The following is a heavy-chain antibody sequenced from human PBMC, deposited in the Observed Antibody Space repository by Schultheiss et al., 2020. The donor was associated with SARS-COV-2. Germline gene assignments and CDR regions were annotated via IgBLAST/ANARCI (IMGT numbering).Heavy chain of an antibody. CDR1: GGTFSSYA. Sequence: SVKVSCKASGGTFSSYAISWVRQAPGQGLEWMGGIIPIFGTANYAQKFQGRVTITADESTSTAYMELSSLRSEDTAVYYCARDRYDFWSGYVSYWYFDLWVRGTLVT. J-gene: IGHJ2*01. D-gene: IGHD3-3*01. CDR2: IIPIFGTA. V-gene: IGHV1-69*13. CDR3: ARDRYDFWSGYVSYWYFDL.